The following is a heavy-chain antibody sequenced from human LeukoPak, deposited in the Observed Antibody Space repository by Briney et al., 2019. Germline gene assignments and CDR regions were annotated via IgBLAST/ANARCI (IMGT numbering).Heavy chain of an antibody. Sequence: GGSLRLSCAASGFTFSSYSMNWVRQAPGKGLEWVSSISSSSSYIYYADSVKGRFTISRDNAKNSLYLQMNSLRAEDTAVYYCARTQNPGIDAFDIWGQGTKVTVSS. V-gene: IGHV3-21*01. CDR3: ARTQNPGIDAFDI. CDR2: ISSSSSYI. CDR1: GFTFSSYS. J-gene: IGHJ3*02.